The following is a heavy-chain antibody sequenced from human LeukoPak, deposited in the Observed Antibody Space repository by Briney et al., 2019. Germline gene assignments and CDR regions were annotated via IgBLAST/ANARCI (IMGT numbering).Heavy chain of an antibody. V-gene: IGHV3-23*01. CDR2: ISGSGGST. CDR3: AKDGVYSSSWTDY. J-gene: IGHJ4*02. D-gene: IGHD6-13*01. CDR1: GFIFDDYA. Sequence: PGRSLRLSCAASGFIFDDYAMHWVRQAPGKGLEWVSAISGSGGSTYYADSVKGRFTISRDNSKNTLYLQMNSLRAEDTAVYYCAKDGVYSSSWTDYWGQGTLVTVSS.